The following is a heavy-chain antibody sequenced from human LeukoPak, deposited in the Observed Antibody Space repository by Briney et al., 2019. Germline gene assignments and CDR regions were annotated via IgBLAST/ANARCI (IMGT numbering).Heavy chain of an antibody. CDR1: GFTFSSYE. CDR2: IGSSGSTI. CDR3: ARGSAYSYDFTRRERTKSRLDY. D-gene: IGHD5-18*01. V-gene: IGHV3-48*03. J-gene: IGHJ4*02. Sequence: PGGSLRLSCAASGFTFSSYEVNWVRQAPGKGLEWVSYIGSSGSTIYYADSVKGRFTISRDNSKNTLYLQMNSLRAEDTAVYYCARGSAYSYDFTRRERTKSRLDYWGQGTLVTVSS.